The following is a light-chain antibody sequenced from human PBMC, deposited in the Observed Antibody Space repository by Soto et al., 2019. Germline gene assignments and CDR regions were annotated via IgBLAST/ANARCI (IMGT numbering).Light chain of an antibody. Sequence: ENVFTQSPCTLSLSQGERATLSCRASQSVRSNFLAWYQQKPGQAPRLLIYGASNRATGIPDRFSGSGSGTDFTLTITRLEPEDFAMYYCQRYDSLRTFGQGTNVDVK. CDR3: QRYDSLRT. V-gene: IGKV3-20*01. CDR1: QSVRSNF. J-gene: IGKJ1*01. CDR2: GAS.